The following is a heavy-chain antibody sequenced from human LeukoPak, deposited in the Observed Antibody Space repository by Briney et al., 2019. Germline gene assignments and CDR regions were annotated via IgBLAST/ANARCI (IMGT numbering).Heavy chain of an antibody. Sequence: ETLSLTCVVSGGSITSSNWWSWVRQAPGKGLEWVSAISGSGGSTYYADSVKGRFTISRDNSKNTLYLQMNSLRAEDTAVYYCAKDLHYLYYYDSSGYYPQNDYWGQGTLVTVSS. J-gene: IGHJ4*02. CDR3: AKDLHYLYYYDSSGYYPQNDY. V-gene: IGHV3-23*01. D-gene: IGHD3-22*01. CDR2: ISGSGGST. CDR1: GGSITSSN.